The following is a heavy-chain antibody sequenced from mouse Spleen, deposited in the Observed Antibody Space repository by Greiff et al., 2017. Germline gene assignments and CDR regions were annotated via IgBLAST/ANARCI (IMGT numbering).Heavy chain of an antibody. CDR3: ARNYYGYFYAMDY. V-gene: IGHV2-9-1*01. D-gene: IGHD1-2*01. CDR1: GFSLTSYA. Sequence: VNVVESGPGLVAPSQSLSITCTVSGFSLTSYAISWVRQPPGKGLEWLGVIWTGGGTNYNSALKSRLSISKDNSKSQVFLKMNSLQTDDTARYYCARNYYGYFYAMDYWGQGTSVTVSS. CDR2: IWTGGGT. J-gene: IGHJ4*01.